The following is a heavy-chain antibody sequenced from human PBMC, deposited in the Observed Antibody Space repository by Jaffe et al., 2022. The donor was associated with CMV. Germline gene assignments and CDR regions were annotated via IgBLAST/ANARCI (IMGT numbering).Heavy chain of an antibody. Sequence: QVQLVESGGGLVKPGGSLRLSCAASGFTFSDYYMSWIRQAPGKGLEWVSYISSSSSYTNYADSVKGRFTISRDNAKNSLYLQMNSLRAEDTAVYYCARDWIKGGLSRFLLGYWGQGTLVTVSS. J-gene: IGHJ4*02. CDR3: ARDWIKGGLSRFLLGY. CDR1: GFTFSDYY. CDR2: ISSSSSYT. V-gene: IGHV3-11*06. D-gene: IGHD3-16*01.